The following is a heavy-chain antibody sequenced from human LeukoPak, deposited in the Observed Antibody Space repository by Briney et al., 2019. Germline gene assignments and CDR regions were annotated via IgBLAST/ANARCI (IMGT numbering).Heavy chain of an antibody. V-gene: IGHV3-21*01. CDR3: AGIDTTGYTPREWDYWYFDL. Sequence: SGGSLRLSCAASGFTFNTYSMNWVRQAPGKGLEWVSSISSGSSYIYYADSVKGRFTISRDNAKNSLYLQVNSLRAEDTAVYYCAGIDTTGYTPREWDYWYFDLWGRGTLVTVSS. CDR1: GFTFNTYS. J-gene: IGHJ2*01. CDR2: ISSGSSYI. D-gene: IGHD1-1*01.